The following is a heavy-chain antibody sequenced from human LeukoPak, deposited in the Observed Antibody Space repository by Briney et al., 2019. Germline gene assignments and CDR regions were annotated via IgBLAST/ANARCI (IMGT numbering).Heavy chain of an antibody. J-gene: IGHJ5*02. CDR1: GGSISSYY. D-gene: IGHD1-26*01. V-gene: IGHV4-4*07. CDR3: ARYRRSGSYRWFDP. CDR2: IYTSGST. Sequence: SETLSLTCTVSGGSISSYYWSWIRQPAGKGLEWIGRIYTSGSTNYNPSLKSRVTMSVDTSKNQFSLKLSSVTAADTAVYYCARYRRSGSYRWFDPWGQGTLVTVSS.